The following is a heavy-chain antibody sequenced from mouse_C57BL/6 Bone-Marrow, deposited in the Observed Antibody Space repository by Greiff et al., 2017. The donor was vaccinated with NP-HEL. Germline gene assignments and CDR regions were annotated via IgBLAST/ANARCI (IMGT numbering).Heavy chain of an antibody. CDR2: ISSGGSYT. CDR1: GFTFSSYG. Sequence: EVKLVESGGDLVKPGGSLKLSCAASGFTFSSYGMSWVRQTPDKRLEWVATISSGGSYTYYPDSVQGRFTISRDNAKNTLYLQMSSLKSEDTAMYYCARHPLRCLDYWGQGTTLTVSS. V-gene: IGHV5-6*02. J-gene: IGHJ2*01. CDR3: ARHPLRCLDY. D-gene: IGHD2-10*01.